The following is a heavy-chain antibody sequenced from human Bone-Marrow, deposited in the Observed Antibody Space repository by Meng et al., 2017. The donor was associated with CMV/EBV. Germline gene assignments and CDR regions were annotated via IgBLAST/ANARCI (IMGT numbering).Heavy chain of an antibody. V-gene: IGHV1-18*04. Sequence: ASVKVSCKTSGYTFTDYYIHWVRQAPGQGLEWMGWISAYNGNTNYAQKLQGRVTMTTDTSTSTAYMELRSLRSDDTAVYYCARSSSGYYFGAFDIWGHGTMVTVSS. J-gene: IGHJ3*02. CDR2: ISAYNGNT. CDR1: GYTFTDYY. CDR3: ARSSSGYYFGAFDI. D-gene: IGHD3-22*01.